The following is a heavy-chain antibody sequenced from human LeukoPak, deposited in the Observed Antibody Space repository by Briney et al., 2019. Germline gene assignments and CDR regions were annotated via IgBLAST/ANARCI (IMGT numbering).Heavy chain of an antibody. CDR2: IYPGDSDT. V-gene: IGHV5-51*01. J-gene: IGHJ4*02. CDR3: ARMADSSGYYAHLDY. D-gene: IGHD3-22*01. CDR1: GYSFTSYW. Sequence: GESLKISCKGSGYSFTSYWIGWVRQMPGKGLEWMGIIYPGDSDTRYSPSFQGQVTISADKSISTAYLQWSSLKASDTAMYYCARMADSSGYYAHLDYWGQGTLVTVSS.